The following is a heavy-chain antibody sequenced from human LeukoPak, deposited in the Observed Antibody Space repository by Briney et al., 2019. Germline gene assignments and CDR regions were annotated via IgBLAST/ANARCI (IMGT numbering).Heavy chain of an antibody. J-gene: IGHJ4*02. CDR2: IYDSGST. D-gene: IGHD4/OR15-4a*01. Sequence: SETLSLTCTVSGSSISGYYWSWVRQPPGKRLEWIGYIYDSGSTNYNPSLKGRATISLHTSKNQFSLQLSSVTAADAAVYYCARHPSNEYGALNLDYWGQGTLVTVSS. V-gene: IGHV4-59*08. CDR3: ARHPSNEYGALNLDY. CDR1: GSSISGYY.